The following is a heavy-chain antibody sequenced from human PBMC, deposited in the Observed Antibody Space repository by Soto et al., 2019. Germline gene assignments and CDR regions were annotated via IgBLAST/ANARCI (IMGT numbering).Heavy chain of an antibody. V-gene: IGHV3-23*01. CDR2: ISGSGGST. J-gene: IGHJ4*02. CDR1: GFTFSSYA. CDR3: AKDQDIYDYVWGSYRYPFDY. Sequence: EVQLLESGGGLVQPGGSLRLSCAASGFTFSSYAMSWVRQAPGKGLEWVSAISGSGGSTYYADAVKGRFTISRDNSKNTLYLQMNSLRAEDTAVYYCAKDQDIYDYVWGSYRYPFDYWGQGTLVTVSS. D-gene: IGHD3-16*02.